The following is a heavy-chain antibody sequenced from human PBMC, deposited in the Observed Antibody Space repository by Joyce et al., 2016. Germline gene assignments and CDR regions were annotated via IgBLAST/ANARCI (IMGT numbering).Heavy chain of an antibody. CDR1: GDFVSSNSAA. Sequence: QVQLQQSGPGLVKPSQILPLTCAISGDFVSSNSAAWNWIRQSPSRGLEWLCSTFYRSKWYNDYTVSVRSRISINPDTAKNLFSLRLNSVTPEGTAVYYCARDAGFGLDALDIWGQGTMVTVSS. J-gene: IGHJ3*02. CDR3: ARDAGFGLDALDI. D-gene: IGHD3/OR15-3a*01. CDR2: TFYRSKWYN. V-gene: IGHV6-1*01.